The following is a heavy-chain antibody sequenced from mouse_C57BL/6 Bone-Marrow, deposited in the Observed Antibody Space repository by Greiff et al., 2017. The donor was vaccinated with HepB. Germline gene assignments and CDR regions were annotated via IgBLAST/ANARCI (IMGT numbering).Heavy chain of an antibody. Sequence: VQLQQPGAELVKPGASVKMSCKASGYTFTSYWITWVKQRPGQGLEWIGDIYPGSGSTNYNEKFKSKATLTVDTSSGTAYMQLSSLTSEDSAVYYCARRSNPYYAMDYWGQGTSVTVSS. D-gene: IGHD2-5*01. CDR2: IYPGSGST. V-gene: IGHV1-55*01. CDR3: ARRSNPYYAMDY. CDR1: GYTFTSYW. J-gene: IGHJ4*01.